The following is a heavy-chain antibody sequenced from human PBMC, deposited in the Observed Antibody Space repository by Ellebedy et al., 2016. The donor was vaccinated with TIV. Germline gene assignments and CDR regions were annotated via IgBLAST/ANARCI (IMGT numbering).Heavy chain of an antibody. J-gene: IGHJ4*02. CDR1: GYTFISYG. CDR2: ISTYNGHT. CDR3: ARTPSAVAGDFDY. D-gene: IGHD6-19*01. Sequence: AASVKVSCKASGYTFISYGISWLRQAPGQGLEWMGWISTYNGHTRYAQKLQGRVTMTTDTSTSTAYMELRSLRSDDTAVYYCARTPSAVAGDFDYWGQGTLVTVSS. V-gene: IGHV1-18*01.